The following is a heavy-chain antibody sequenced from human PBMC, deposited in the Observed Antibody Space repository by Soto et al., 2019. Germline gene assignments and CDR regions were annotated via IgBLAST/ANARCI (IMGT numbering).Heavy chain of an antibody. V-gene: IGHV1-46*01. CDR2: VDPRDGST. D-gene: IGHD3-3*01. CDR3: ARVWSSGREFDY. CDR1: GYIFTTYS. Sequence: QVQLVQSGAEMKRPGASVILSCKASGYIFTTYSIHWVRQTAGQGLEWMAKVDPRDGSTGYAQKFRGRVSMAWDTSTGTVSMEVSSLTSDDTASYYWARVWSSGREFDYWGQGIQVNVSS. J-gene: IGHJ4*02.